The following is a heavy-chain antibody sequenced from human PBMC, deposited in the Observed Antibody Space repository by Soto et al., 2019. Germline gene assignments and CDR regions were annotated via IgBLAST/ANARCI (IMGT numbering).Heavy chain of an antibody. V-gene: IGHV3-30-3*01. J-gene: IGHJ4*02. D-gene: IGHD3-3*01. CDR2: ISLYGSRQ. CDR3: AREGPGDFWSRFDS. Sequence: PGGSLRLSCAASGFTFSSFAMHWVRQAPGKGLEWVAVISLYGSRQHYADSVKGRFTISRDNSKNTVSLQMNGLRPEDTAIYYCAREGPGDFWSRFDSWGQGTLVTVSS. CDR1: GFTFSSFA.